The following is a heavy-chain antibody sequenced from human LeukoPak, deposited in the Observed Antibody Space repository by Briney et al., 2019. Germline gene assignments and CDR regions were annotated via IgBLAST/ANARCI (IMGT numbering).Heavy chain of an antibody. V-gene: IGHV1-18*01. CDR2: VTSYNGDT. CDR3: AKDWHILTGRNCFDP. D-gene: IGHD3-9*01. J-gene: IGHJ5*01. Sequence: GASVKVSCKTSGGTFSSYAISWVRQAPAQGLEWMGWVTSYNGDTNYAQKFHGRITMSADTSTRTAYMELRSLTLDDTAIYYCAKDWHILTGRNCFDPWGQGTLVTVSS. CDR1: GGTFSSYA.